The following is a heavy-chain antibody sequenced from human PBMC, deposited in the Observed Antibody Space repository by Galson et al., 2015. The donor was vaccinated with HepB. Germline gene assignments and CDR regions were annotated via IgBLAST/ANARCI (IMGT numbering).Heavy chain of an antibody. V-gene: IGHV3-74*01. D-gene: IGHD6-19*01. CDR2: INSDGSST. CDR1: GFTFSSYW. CDR3: ARGYSSDWAVSIGY. Sequence: SLRLSCAASGFTFSSYWMHLVRQVPGKGLVWVSRINSDGSSTTYADSVKGRFTISRDNAKNTLYLQMNSLRAEDTAVYYCARGYSSDWAVSIGYWGQGTLVTVSS. J-gene: IGHJ4*02.